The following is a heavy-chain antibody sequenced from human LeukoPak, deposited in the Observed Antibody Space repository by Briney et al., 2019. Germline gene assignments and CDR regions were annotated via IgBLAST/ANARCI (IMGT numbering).Heavy chain of an antibody. CDR3: ATSESQTRFDY. V-gene: IGHV5-51*01. CDR2: IFPGDSDT. Sequence: GESLKISCKGSGYSFTTYWIGWVRQMPGKGLEWIGIIFPGDSDTTYSPSLQGQVTISADKSINTAYLQWSSLRASDTAMYYCATSESQTRFDYWGQGTLVTVSS. CDR1: GYSFTTYW. J-gene: IGHJ4*02. D-gene: IGHD1/OR15-1a*01.